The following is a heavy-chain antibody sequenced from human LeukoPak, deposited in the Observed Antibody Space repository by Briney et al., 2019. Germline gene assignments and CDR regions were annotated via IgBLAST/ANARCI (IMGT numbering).Heavy chain of an antibody. V-gene: IGHV3-64D*06. CDR1: GLTFSSYA. CDR2: ISSNGGNT. J-gene: IGHJ6*02. Sequence: PGGSLRLSCSASGLTFSSYAMHWVRQAPGKGLEYVSVISSNGGNTYYADSVKGRFIISRDNSKNTLFLQMSSLRAEDTAVYYCSSGSSMDVWGQGTTVTVSS. D-gene: IGHD3-22*01. CDR3: SSGSSMDV.